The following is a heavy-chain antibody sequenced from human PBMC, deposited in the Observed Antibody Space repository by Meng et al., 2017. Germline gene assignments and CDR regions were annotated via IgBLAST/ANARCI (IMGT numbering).Heavy chain of an antibody. Sequence: VQTAQSGAGVKKPGSSVKVPCKASGVTFSSYAISLVRQAPGQGLEWMGGIIPIFGTANYAQKFQGRVTITADESTSTAYMELSSLRSEDTAVYYCARDYGDYAWIAKRWFDPWGQGTLVTVSS. CDR3: ARDYGDYAWIAKRWFDP. J-gene: IGHJ5*02. CDR2: IIPIFGTA. D-gene: IGHD4-17*01. CDR1: GVTFSSYA. V-gene: IGHV1-69*01.